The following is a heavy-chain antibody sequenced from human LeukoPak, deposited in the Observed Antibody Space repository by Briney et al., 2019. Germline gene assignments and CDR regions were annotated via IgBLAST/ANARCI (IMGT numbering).Heavy chain of an antibody. CDR3: ARETYCSSTSCYGLAWPYGMDV. Sequence: PGGSLRLSCAASGFTFSDYYMSWIRQAPGKGLEWVSYISSSSYTNYADSVRGRFTISRDNAKNSLYLQMNSLRAEDTAVYYCARETYCSSTSCYGLAWPYGMDVWGQGTTVTVSS. J-gene: IGHJ6*02. V-gene: IGHV3-11*06. CDR1: GFTFSDYY. D-gene: IGHD2-2*01. CDR2: ISSSSYT.